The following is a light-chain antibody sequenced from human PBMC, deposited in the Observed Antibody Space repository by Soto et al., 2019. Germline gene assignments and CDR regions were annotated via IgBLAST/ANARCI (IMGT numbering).Light chain of an antibody. CDR1: QSITTY. CDR2: AAS. J-gene: IGKJ1*01. V-gene: IGKV1-39*01. Sequence: DIQMTQSPSSLSASVGDRVTITCRASQSITTYLNWYRQKPGKAPKLLIYAASSLQSGVPSRFSGSGSGTDFTLTISSLQSEDFAVYYCQQYNNWPRTFGQGTKVDIK. CDR3: QQYNNWPRT.